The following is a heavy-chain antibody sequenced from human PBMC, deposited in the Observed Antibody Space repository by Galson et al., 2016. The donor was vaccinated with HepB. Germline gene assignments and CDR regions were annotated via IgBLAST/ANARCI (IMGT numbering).Heavy chain of an antibody. D-gene: IGHD5-12*01. V-gene: IGHV4-59*01. CDR3: ARDHVAPPIWFDP. J-gene: IGHJ5*02. CDR2: IYHSGST. Sequence: LSLTCGVYGGSFSGYYWSWIRQTPGKGLEWIGYIYHSGSTYYNPSLKSRVTISIDTSKTKFSLKLTSVTAADTAIYYCARDHVAPPIWFDPWGQGTLVTVSS. CDR1: GGSFSGYY.